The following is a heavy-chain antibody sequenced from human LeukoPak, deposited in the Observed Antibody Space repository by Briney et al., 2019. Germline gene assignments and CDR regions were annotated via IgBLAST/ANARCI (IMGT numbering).Heavy chain of an antibody. J-gene: IGHJ5*02. CDR3: ARGRYCSSTSCYRNWFDP. CDR1: RGSISTYF. CDR2: VHNSGIT. Sequence: SETLSLTCTVSRGSISTYFWNWIRQPPGKGLEWIAYVHNSGITNYNPSLKSRVSISVDTSKNQFSLKLRSVTAADTAVYYCARGRYCSSTSCYRNWFDPWGQGTLVTVSS. V-gene: IGHV4-59*01. D-gene: IGHD2-2*02.